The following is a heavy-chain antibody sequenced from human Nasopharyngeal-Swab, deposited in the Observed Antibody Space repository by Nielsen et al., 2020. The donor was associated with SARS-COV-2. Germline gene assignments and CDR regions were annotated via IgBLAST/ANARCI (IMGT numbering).Heavy chain of an antibody. Sequence: GGSLRLSCAASGFTFSTYNMHWVRQAPGKELEWVSSISGRTTYIYYADSMKGRFTISRDNAKNSLYLQMSSLRAEDTAIYYCARGGQQPLWGQGTLVTVSS. V-gene: IGHV3-21*01. CDR2: ISGRTTYI. CDR1: GFTFSTYN. D-gene: IGHD6-13*01. J-gene: IGHJ4*02. CDR3: ARGGQQPL.